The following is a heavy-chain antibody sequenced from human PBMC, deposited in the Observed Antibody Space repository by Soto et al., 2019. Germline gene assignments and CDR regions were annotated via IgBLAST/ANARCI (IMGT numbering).Heavy chain of an antibody. CDR2: ISYDGSNK. V-gene: IGHV3-30*18. CDR1: GFTFSSYG. CDR3: AKDTSPILNNWFDP. J-gene: IGHJ5*02. D-gene: IGHD2-2*01. Sequence: GGSLRLSCAASGFTFSSYGMHWVRQAPGKGLEWVAVISYDGSNKYYADSVKGRFTISRDNSKNTLYLQMNSLRAEDTAVYYCAKDTSPILNNWFDPWGQGTLVTVSS.